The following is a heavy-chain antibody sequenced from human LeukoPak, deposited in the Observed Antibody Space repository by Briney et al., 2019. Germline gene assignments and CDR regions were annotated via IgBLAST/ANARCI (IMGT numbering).Heavy chain of an antibody. CDR1: GFTFSIYV. D-gene: IGHD2-2*01. Sequence: PGGSLRLSCAASGFTFSIYVMSWVRQAPGKGLEWVSTISGGTSGTHYADSVKGRFTISRDNSKNTLYLQMNSLRAEDTAVYYCANLQDSAAMKVYPIDYWGQGTLVTVSS. J-gene: IGHJ4*02. V-gene: IGHV3-23*01. CDR3: ANLQDSAAMKVYPIDY. CDR2: ISGGTSGT.